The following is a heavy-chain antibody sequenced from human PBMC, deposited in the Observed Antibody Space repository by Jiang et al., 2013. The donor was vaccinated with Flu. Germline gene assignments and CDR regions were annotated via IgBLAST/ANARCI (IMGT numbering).Heavy chain of an antibody. CDR2: ISYDGSNK. V-gene: IGHV3-30*18. D-gene: IGHD3-9*01. J-gene: IGHJ3*02. Sequence: QLVESGGGVVQPGRSLRLSCAASGFTFSSYGMHWVRQAPGKGLEWVAVISYDGSNKYYADSVKGRFTISRDNSKNTLYLQMNSLRAEDTAVYYCAKARSGELRYFDWYAFDIWGQGTMVTVSS. CDR1: GFTFSSYG. CDR3: AKARSGELRYFDWYAFDI.